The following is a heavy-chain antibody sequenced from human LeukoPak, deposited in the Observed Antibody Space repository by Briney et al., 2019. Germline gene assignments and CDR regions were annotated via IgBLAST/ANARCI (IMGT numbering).Heavy chain of an antibody. CDR3: ASRAGKPGNTPWCFDY. J-gene: IGHJ4*02. D-gene: IGHD1-7*01. Sequence: GSLRLSCAASGFTFSNYWMTWVRQAPGKGPEWVANIKQDGSERSYVDSVKGRFTIARDNTKNSLYLQMTSLRGEDTAVYYCASRAGKPGNTPWCFDYWGQGALVTVSS. CDR1: GFTFSNYW. CDR2: IKQDGSER. V-gene: IGHV3-7*01.